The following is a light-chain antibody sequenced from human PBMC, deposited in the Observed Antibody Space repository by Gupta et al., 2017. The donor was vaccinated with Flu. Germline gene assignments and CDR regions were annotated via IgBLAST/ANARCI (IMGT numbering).Light chain of an antibody. Sequence: VFTQSPGTLSLSPGERATLSCRASQTISSNYLAWYQQKPGQAPSLLIYGASSRAAGIPDRFSGSGSGTEFTLTISSLEPDDFAVYYCKRYGTSPLTFGGGTKVEI. J-gene: IGKJ4*01. V-gene: IGKV3-20*01. CDR3: KRYGTSPLT. CDR1: QTISSNY. CDR2: GAS.